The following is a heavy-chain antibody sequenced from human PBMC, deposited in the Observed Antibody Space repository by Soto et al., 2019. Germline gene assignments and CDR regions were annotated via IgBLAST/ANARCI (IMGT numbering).Heavy chain of an antibody. Sequence: QVQLVESGGGLVKPGGSLRLSCAASGFTFSDYYMSWIRQAPGQGLEWVSYISSSGSTIYYADSVKGRFTISRDNAKNSLYLQMNSLRGEDTAVYYCARGHCSGGSCYTYYYYYYYMDVWGKGTTVTVSS. V-gene: IGHV3-11*01. J-gene: IGHJ6*03. D-gene: IGHD2-15*01. CDR1: GFTFSDYY. CDR2: ISSSGSTI. CDR3: ARGHCSGGSCYTYYYYYYYMDV.